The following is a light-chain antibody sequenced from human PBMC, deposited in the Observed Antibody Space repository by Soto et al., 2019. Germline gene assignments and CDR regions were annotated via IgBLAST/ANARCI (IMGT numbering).Light chain of an antibody. CDR3: AAWDDNLIGVV. V-gene: IGLV1-47*01. CDR1: GSNIRNNY. J-gene: IGLJ2*01. CDR2: SND. Sequence: QSVLTQPPSASGAPGQRVTISCSGSGSNIRNNYVSWYQQLPGTAPKLLIYSNDQRPSGVPDRFSGSKSGTSASLAISGLRSEDEAEYSCAAWDDNLIGVVFGGGTKLTVL.